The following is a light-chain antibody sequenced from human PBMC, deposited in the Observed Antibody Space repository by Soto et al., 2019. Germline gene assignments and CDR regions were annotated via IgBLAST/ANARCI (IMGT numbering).Light chain of an antibody. Sequence: DIPMTQSPSVLSASVGDRVTITCRASQSFSTWLAWYQQKPGRAPELLIYDASNLQSGVPSRFSGSGAGTEFTLTISSLQPDDFATYYCQQYNSYPLTFGGGTRVEMK. CDR3: QQYNSYPLT. CDR2: DAS. V-gene: IGKV1-5*01. CDR1: QSFSTW. J-gene: IGKJ4*01.